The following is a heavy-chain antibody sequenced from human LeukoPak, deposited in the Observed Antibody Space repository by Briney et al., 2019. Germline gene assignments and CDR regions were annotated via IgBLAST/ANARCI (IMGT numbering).Heavy chain of an antibody. J-gene: IGHJ4*02. Sequence: PGRSLRLSCAASGFTFSSYAMHWVRQAPGKGLEWVAVISYDGSNKYYADSVKGRFTISRDNSKNTLYLQMNSLRAEDTAVHYCARAGGSTVSHSDYWGQGTLVTVSS. V-gene: IGHV3-30*04. CDR3: ARAGGSTVSHSDY. CDR2: ISYDGSNK. CDR1: GFTFSSYA. D-gene: IGHD4-17*01.